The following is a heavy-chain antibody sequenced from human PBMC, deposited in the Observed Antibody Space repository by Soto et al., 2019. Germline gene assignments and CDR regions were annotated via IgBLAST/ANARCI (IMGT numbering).Heavy chain of an antibody. Sequence: QVQRHQWGTTLLRPSETLSLTCTINDGTLTTSYWSWIRQPPGRGLEWIGEIHHSGSLIYNPSLEGRVTMSLDMSENQLSLTLDSVTAADTAVYYCARHGGYYFDSWGQETLVTVSS. CDR3: ARHGGYYFDS. V-gene: IGHV4-34*01. CDR1: DGTLTTSY. D-gene: IGHD1-26*01. CDR2: IHHSGSL. J-gene: IGHJ5*01.